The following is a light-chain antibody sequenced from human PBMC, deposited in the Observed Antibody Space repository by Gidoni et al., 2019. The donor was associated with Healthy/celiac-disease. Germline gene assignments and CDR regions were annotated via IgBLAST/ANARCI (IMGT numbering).Light chain of an antibody. CDR3: QLYGT. J-gene: IGKJ1*01. CDR1: QSISSW. Sequence: MTRCPSTLYASVGDRVTITCRASQSISSWLAWYQQKPGKAPKLRIYKASSLESGVPPSFSGIRSGTEFTLPICGLPPYDFATYSCQLYGTFGQGTKVEIK. CDR2: KAS. V-gene: IGKV1-5*03.